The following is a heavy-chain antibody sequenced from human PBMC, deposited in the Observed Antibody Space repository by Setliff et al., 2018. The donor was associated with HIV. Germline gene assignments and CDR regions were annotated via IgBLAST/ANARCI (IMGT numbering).Heavy chain of an antibody. V-gene: IGHV3-11*01. D-gene: IGHD3-10*01. J-gene: IGHJ3*02. CDR1: GGSISSNW. CDR2: ISSSGSTK. CDR3: ARDLDYYGPSGAFDI. Sequence: LSLTCTVSGGSISSNWWSWVRQAPGKGLEWVSYISSSGSTKYYADSVKGRFTISRDNAKNSLYLQMNSLRVDDTAVYFCARDLDYYGPSGAFDIWGQGTMVTVSS.